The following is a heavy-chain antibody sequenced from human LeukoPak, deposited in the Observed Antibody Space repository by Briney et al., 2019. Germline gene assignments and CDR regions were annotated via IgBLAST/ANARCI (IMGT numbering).Heavy chain of an antibody. D-gene: IGHD5-18*01. V-gene: IGHV1-2*02. Sequence: ASVKVSCKASGYTFSGYYLHWVRQAPGQGLEWLGWINPNSGGTNYALKFRGRVTMTRDTSISTAYMELSRLSSDDTAVYFCASGAYTYGYFDYWGQGTLVTVSS. CDR2: INPNSGGT. CDR3: ASGAYTYGYFDY. CDR1: GYTFSGYY. J-gene: IGHJ4*02.